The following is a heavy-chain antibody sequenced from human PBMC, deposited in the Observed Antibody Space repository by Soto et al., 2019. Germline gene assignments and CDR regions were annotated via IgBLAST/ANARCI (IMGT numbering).Heavy chain of an antibody. CDR1: GGTFSSYA. J-gene: IGHJ3*01. D-gene: IGHD3-22*01. Sequence: QVQLVQSGAEVKKPGSSVKVSCKASGGTFSSYAISWVRQAPGQGLEWMGGIIPIFGTANYAQKFQGRVTITADDAPSTAYMELSSLRSEARAVSCCARRHYYASSGPGGTALSRWGKGTMVTV. V-gene: IGHV1-69*01. CDR2: IIPIFGTA. CDR3: ARRHYYASSGPGGTALSR.